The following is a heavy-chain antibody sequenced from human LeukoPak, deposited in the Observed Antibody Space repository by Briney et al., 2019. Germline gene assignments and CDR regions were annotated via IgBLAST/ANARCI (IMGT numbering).Heavy chain of an antibody. CDR1: GLSLSVNY. J-gene: IGHJ3*02. CDR3: ARYTFRAVDI. Sequence: GGSPRLSCAASGLSLSVNYMTWVRQSPGKGLEWLSNIYRDGNTYYADSVNGRFSISRDDYENTLYLEMNSLRAEDTALYYCARYTFRAVDIWGQGSMVTVSS. CDR2: IYRDGNT. V-gene: IGHV3-53*01. D-gene: IGHD2-2*02.